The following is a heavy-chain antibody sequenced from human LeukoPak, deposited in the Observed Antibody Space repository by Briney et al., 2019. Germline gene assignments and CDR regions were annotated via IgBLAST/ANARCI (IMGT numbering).Heavy chain of an antibody. J-gene: IGHJ6*03. CDR3: ARGVFYWYYMDV. CDR1: GGSFSGYY. D-gene: IGHD3-16*01. CDR2: INHSGST. V-gene: IGHV4-34*01. Sequence: SETLSLTCAVYGGSFSGYYWSWIRQPPGKGLEWIGEINHSGSTNYNPSLKSRVTISVDTSKNQFSLKLSSVTAADTAVYYCARGVFYWYYMDVWGKGTTVTVSS.